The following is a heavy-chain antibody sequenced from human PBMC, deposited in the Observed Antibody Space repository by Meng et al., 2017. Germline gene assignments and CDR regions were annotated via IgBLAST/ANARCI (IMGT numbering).Heavy chain of an antibody. V-gene: IGHV3-30*01. Sequence: GGSLRLSCAASGFTFSSYAMHWVRQAPGKGLEWVAIISYDVSNKYYEDSVRGRFTISRDSSKNTLSLQMNSLRAEDTAVYFCAREYYSSGWYWRAFDIWGQGTMVTVSS. CDR3: AREYYSSGWYWRAFDI. J-gene: IGHJ3*02. CDR2: ISYDVSNK. CDR1: GFTFSSYA. D-gene: IGHD6-19*01.